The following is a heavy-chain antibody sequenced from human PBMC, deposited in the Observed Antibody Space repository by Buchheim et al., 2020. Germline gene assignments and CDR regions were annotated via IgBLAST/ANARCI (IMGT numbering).Heavy chain of an antibody. CDR3: ARSREVGATMTFLY. CDR2: INPNRGGT. V-gene: IGHV1-2*02. J-gene: IGHJ1*01. Sequence: QVQLVQSGSEVKKPGASVMVSCKASGYSFTDYYMHWVRQAPGQGLEWMGWINPNRGGTKYAEKFQGRVTVTRDTSISTAYMEVTRLTSDDTAIYYCARSREVGATMTFLYWGQGTL. CDR1: GYSFTDYY. D-gene: IGHD1-26*01.